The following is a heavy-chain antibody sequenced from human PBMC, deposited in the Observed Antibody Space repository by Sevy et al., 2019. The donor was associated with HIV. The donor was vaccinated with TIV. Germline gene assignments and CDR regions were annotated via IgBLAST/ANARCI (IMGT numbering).Heavy chain of an antibody. CDR1: GFTFSDYY. CDR3: ARDWGDFWSGYYTPYYYYGMDV. CDR2: ISSSGSTI. D-gene: IGHD3-3*01. J-gene: IGHJ6*02. V-gene: IGHV3-11*01. Sequence: GGSLRLSCAASGFTFSDYYMSWIRQAPGKGLEWVSYISSSGSTIYYADSAKGRFTISRDNAKNSLYLQMNSLRAEDTAVYYCARDWGDFWSGYYTPYYYYGMDVWGQGTTVTVSS.